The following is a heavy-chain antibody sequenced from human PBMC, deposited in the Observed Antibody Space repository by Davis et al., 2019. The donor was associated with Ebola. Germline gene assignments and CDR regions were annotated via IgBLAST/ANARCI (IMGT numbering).Heavy chain of an antibody. CDR3: ARAQASLAPPFDY. V-gene: IGHV4-31*03. D-gene: IGHD1-26*01. J-gene: IGHJ4*02. Sequence: PSETLSLTCTVSGGSISSGGYYWSWIRQHPGKGLEWIGYIYYSGSTYYNPSLKSRVTISVDTSKNQFSLKLSSVTAADTAVYYCARAQASLAPPFDYWGQGTLVTVSS. CDR2: IYYSGST. CDR1: GGSISSGGYY.